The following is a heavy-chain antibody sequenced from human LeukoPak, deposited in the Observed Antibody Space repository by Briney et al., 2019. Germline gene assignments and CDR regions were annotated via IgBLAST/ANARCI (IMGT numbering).Heavy chain of an antibody. Sequence: ASVKVSCKASGYTFSNYGISWVRQAPGQGLEWMGWISSYNGNTNYAQKLQGRVTMTTDTSTSTAYMELRSLRSDDTAVYHCARDRGYYFDYWGQGTLVTVSS. V-gene: IGHV1-18*01. CDR2: ISSYNGNT. CDR1: GYTFSNYG. J-gene: IGHJ4*02. CDR3: ARDRGYYFDY. D-gene: IGHD3-10*01.